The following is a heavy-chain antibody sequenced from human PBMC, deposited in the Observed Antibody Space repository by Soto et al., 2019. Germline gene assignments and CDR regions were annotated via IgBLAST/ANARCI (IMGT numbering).Heavy chain of an antibody. CDR2: ISGSGGAT. CDR1: GFTFSRST. V-gene: IGHV3-23*01. CDR3: ATLPTVNYQGSGTLYGMDV. Sequence: GGSLRLSCAASGFTFSRSTMSWVRQAPGKGLEWVSVISGSGGATHYTDSVKGRFTISRDNSKNTLYRQMNSLRAEDTAVYYCATLPTVNYQGSGTLYGMDVWGQGTSVTVSS. J-gene: IGHJ6*02. D-gene: IGHD3-10*01.